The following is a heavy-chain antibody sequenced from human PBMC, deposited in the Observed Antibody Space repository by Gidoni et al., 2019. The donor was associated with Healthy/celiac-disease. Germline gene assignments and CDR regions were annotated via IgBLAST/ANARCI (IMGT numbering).Heavy chain of an antibody. J-gene: IGHJ4*02. D-gene: IGHD3-22*01. V-gene: IGHV4-39*01. CDR3: ARIPYDSSGYGVDY. CDR2: IYYSGST. Sequence: QLQLQESGPGLVKPSETLSLTCTVSGGSISSSSYYWGWIRQPPGKGLEWIGSIYYSGSTYYNPSLKSRVTISVDTSKNQFSLKLSSVTAADTAVYYCARIPYDSSGYGVDYWGQGTLVTVSS. CDR1: GGSISSSSYY.